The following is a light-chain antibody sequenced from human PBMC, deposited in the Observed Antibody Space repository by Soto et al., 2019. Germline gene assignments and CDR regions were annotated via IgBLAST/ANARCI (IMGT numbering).Light chain of an antibody. J-gene: IGLJ1*01. CDR1: SSDVGSYNL. V-gene: IGLV2-23*02. CDR3: CSYADSGTFQYV. Sequence: QSALTQPASVSGSPGQSITISCTGTSSDVGSYNLVSWYQHHPGKAPKLMIYGDSERPSGVSNRFSGSKSGNTASLTISGVQAEDEGDYYCCSYADSGTFQYVFGTGTKVTVL. CDR2: GDS.